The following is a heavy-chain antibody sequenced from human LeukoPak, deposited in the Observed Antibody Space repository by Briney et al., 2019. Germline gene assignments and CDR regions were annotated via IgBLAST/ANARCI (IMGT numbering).Heavy chain of an antibody. CDR1: GYTFTGYY. J-gene: IGHJ4*02. CDR2: INPNSGGT. D-gene: IGHD3-22*01. CDR3: ARVPLTYYYGSTCSLDY. Sequence: ASVKASCKASGYTFTGYYMHWVRQAPGQGLERMGWINPNSGGTNYAQKFQGRVTMTRDTSISTAYMELSRLRSDDTAVYYCARVPLTYYYGSTCSLDYWGQGTLVTVSS. V-gene: IGHV1-2*02.